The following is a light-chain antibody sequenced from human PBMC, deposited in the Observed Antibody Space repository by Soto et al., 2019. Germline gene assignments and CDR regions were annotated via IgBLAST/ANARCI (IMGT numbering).Light chain of an antibody. CDR3: ATWVSTLSAVV. CDR1: ISNIGNNY. CDR2: DNY. Sequence: QSVLTQPPSVSATPGQKVTISCSGSISNIGNNYVSWYQQFPGAAPKLLIYDNYWRPSGIPDRFSASKSGTSATLGITGLQTGDEADYYCATWVSTLSAVVVGGGTQLTVL. V-gene: IGLV1-51*01. J-gene: IGLJ7*01.